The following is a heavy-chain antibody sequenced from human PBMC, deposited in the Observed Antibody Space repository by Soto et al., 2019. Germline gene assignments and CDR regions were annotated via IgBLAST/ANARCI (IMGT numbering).Heavy chain of an antibody. J-gene: IGHJ4*02. CDR3: ARERYDSTGYYFDY. CDR2: ILYDGSNK. D-gene: IGHD1-20*01. V-gene: IGHV3-33*01. Sequence: GGSLRLSCAASGFTFSSYAMHWVRQAPGKGLEWVAVILYDGSNKYYADSVKGRFTFSRDNSKNTLYLQMNSLRAEDTAVYYCARERYDSTGYYFDYWGQGTPVTVSS. CDR1: GFTFSSYA.